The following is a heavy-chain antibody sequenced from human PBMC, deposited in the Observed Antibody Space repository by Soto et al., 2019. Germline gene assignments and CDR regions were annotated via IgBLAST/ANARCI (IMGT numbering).Heavy chain of an antibody. CDR2: IWYDGSNK. J-gene: IGHJ4*02. Sequence: PGGSLRLSCAASGFTFSSYGMHWVRQAPGKGLEWVAVIWYDGSNKYYADSVKGRFTISRDNSKNTLYLQMNSLRAEDTAVYYCARDKRGYSSLDDWGQGTRVTVSS. D-gene: IGHD6-13*01. CDR1: GFTFSSYG. V-gene: IGHV3-33*01. CDR3: ARDKRGYSSLDD.